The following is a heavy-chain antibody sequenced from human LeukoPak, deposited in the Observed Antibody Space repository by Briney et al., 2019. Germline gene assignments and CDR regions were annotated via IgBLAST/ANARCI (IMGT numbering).Heavy chain of an antibody. CDR2: ISSSSYI. J-gene: IGHJ4*02. Sequence: PGGSLRLSCAASGFTFSSYSMNWVRQAPGKGLEWVSSISSSSYIYYADSVKGRFTISRDNAKNSLYLQMNSLRAEDTAVYYCARDPAQYYYGSGSVDYWGQGTLVTVSS. CDR1: GFTFSSYS. CDR3: ARDPAQYYYGSGSVDY. D-gene: IGHD3-10*01. V-gene: IGHV3-21*01.